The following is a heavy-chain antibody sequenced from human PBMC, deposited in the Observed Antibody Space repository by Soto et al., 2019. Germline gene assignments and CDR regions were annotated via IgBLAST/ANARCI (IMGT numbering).Heavy chain of an antibody. D-gene: IGHD4-17*01. J-gene: IGHJ5*02. CDR3: ARGIKYGDYSRWFDP. V-gene: IGHV4-59*01. Sequence: SETLSLTCAVSGGSISSYYWSWIRQPPGKGLEWIGYIYYSGSTNYNPSLKSRVTMTRDTSMSTAYMELSSLRSEDTAVYYCARGIKYGDYSRWFDPWGPGTLVTVSS. CDR1: GGSISSYY. CDR2: IYYSGST.